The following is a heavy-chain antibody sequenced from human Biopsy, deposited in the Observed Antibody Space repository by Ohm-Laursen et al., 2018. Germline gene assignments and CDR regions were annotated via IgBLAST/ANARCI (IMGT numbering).Heavy chain of an antibody. D-gene: IGHD3-3*01. CDR1: GFTFSTYS. Sequence: SLRLSCAASGFTFSTYSIVWVRQAPGKGLEWISYLSSRGSNIYYADSVKGRFTVSRDNANNSLFLQMNSLRAEDTAAYYCARFPDFWSGYYVDSWGQGTLVTVSS. V-gene: IGHV3-11*01. CDR3: ARFPDFWSGYYVDS. J-gene: IGHJ4*02. CDR2: LSSRGSNI.